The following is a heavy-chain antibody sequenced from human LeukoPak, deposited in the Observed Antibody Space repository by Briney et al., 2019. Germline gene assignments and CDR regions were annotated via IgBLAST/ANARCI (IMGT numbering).Heavy chain of an antibody. CDR1: GYTFTGYN. CDR3: ASLSYQPPFDY. D-gene: IGHD2-2*01. Sequence: ASVTVSYKASGYTFTGYNMHWMRQAPGQVLEWMGWINPNSGGTNYAQKFQGRVTMTRDTSISTAYMELSSLRSDDTAMYYCASLSYQPPFDYWGQGTLVTVSS. CDR2: INPNSGGT. V-gene: IGHV1-2*02. J-gene: IGHJ4*02.